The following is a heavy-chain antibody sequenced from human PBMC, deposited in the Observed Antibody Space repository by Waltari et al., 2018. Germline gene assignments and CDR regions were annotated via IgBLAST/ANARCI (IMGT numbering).Heavy chain of an antibody. CDR3: ARVRYSSTYFDY. D-gene: IGHD6-13*01. Sequence: QVQLQESGPGLVKPSPTLSLTCPVPGGSISSGSYYCSWIRQPAGKGLEWIGRIYTSGSTNYNPSLKSRVTISVDTSKNQFSLKLSSVTAADTAVYYCARVRYSSTYFDYWGQGTLVTVSS. CDR2: IYTSGST. V-gene: IGHV4-61*02. CDR1: GGSISSGSYY. J-gene: IGHJ4*02.